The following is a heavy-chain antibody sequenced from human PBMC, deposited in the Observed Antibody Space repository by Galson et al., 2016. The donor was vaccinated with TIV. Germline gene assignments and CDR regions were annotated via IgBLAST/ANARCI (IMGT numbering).Heavy chain of an antibody. V-gene: IGHV1-46*01. D-gene: IGHD2-15*01. CDR1: GYTLSHYY. J-gene: IGHJ4*02. Sequence: SVKVSCKASGYTLSHYYMHWVRQAPGQGLEWVGVIDPLGGGTTYAPQFQGRVTMTRDTSTSTVYMELTSLKSDDTAIFYCATFSGARGPFDYWRQGTRVAVSS. CDR2: IDPLGGGT. CDR3: ATFSGARGPFDY.